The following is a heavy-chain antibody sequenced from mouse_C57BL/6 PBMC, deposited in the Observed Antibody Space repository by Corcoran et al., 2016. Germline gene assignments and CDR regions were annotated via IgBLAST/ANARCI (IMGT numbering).Heavy chain of an antibody. CDR1: GYTFTDYY. D-gene: IGHD2-3*01. Sequence: EVQLQQSGPVLVKPGASVKMSCKASGYTFTDYYMNWVKQSHGKSLEWIGVINPYNGGTSYNQKFKGKATLTVDKSSSTAYMELNSLTSEDSAVYYCAREGWLLTFYFDYWGQGTTLTVSS. CDR3: AREGWLLTFYFDY. V-gene: IGHV1-19*01. J-gene: IGHJ2*01. CDR2: INPYNGGT.